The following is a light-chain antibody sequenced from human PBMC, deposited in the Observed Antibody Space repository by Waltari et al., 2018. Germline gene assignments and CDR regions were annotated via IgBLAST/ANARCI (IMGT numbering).Light chain of an antibody. CDR3: QTWGPGIRV. CDR1: SGHRSYA. Sequence: QLVLTQSPSASASLGASVKLTCLLDSGHRSYAIAWHQQHPQKGPRFVMKVNNDGTHVRGDGIPDRFSGSASGPERYLTISSLQSEDEADYYCQTWGPGIRVFGTGAKVTV. V-gene: IGLV4-69*01. J-gene: IGLJ1*01. CDR2: VNNDGTH.